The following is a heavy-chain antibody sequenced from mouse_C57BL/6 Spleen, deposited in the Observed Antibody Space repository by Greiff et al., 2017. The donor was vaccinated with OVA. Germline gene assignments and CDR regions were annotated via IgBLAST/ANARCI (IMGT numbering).Heavy chain of an antibody. V-gene: IGHV5-17*01. CDR2: ISSGSSTI. J-gene: IGHJ3*01. Sequence: EVHLVESGGGLVKPGGSLKLSCAASGFTFSDYGMHWVRQAPEKGLEWVAYISSGSSTIYYADTVKGRFTISRDNAKNTLFLQMTSLRSEDTAMYYCATPRHLRPAWLAYWGQGTLVTVSA. CDR1: GFTFSDYG. D-gene: IGHD3-2*02. CDR3: ATPRHLRPAWLAY.